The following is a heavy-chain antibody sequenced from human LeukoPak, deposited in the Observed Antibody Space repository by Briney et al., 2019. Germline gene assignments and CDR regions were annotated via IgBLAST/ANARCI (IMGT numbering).Heavy chain of an antibody. D-gene: IGHD5-12*01. J-gene: IGHJ4*02. CDR1: GFPFCGAA. CDR3: TRDGGFDDY. Sequence: PGGSVRLFCAASGFPFCGAAILCLRQASGKGLEWFGRIRSKANNYATAYAASVNGRFTVSRDDSKNMAYLQMNSLKTEDTAVYYCTRDGGFDDYWGQGTLVTVSS. V-gene: IGHV3-73*01. CDR2: IRSKANNYAT.